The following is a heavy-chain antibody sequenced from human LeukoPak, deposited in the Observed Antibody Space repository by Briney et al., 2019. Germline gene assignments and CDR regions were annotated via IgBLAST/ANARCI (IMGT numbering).Heavy chain of an antibody. D-gene: IGHD4-17*01. J-gene: IGHJ4*02. V-gene: IGHV1-2*04. CDR2: INPKNSGT. CDR3: ARVTVTTLFDH. CDR1: GYTFSDYY. Sequence: ASVKVSCKTSGYTFSDYYIHWVRQAPAQGLEWMGWINPKNSGTKYAQKFQGWITMTTDTSTSTAYMELTSLRSNDTAVYYCARVTVTTLFDHWGPGTLVTVSS.